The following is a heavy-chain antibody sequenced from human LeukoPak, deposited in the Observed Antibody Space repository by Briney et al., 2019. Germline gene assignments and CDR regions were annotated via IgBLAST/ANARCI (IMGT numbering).Heavy chain of an antibody. Sequence: PSETLSLTCTVSGGSISSYYWSWIRQPPGKGLEWIGYIYYSGSTNYNPSLKSRVTISVDTSKNQFSLKLSSVTAADTAVYYCARLNLEYSSSYYFDYWGQGTLVTVSS. D-gene: IGHD6-6*01. V-gene: IGHV4-59*01. CDR1: GGSISSYY. CDR2: IYYSGST. J-gene: IGHJ4*02. CDR3: ARLNLEYSSSYYFDY.